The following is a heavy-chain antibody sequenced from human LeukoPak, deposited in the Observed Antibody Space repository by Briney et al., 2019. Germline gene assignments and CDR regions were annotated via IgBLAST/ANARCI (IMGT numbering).Heavy chain of an antibody. CDR1: GYTFTGYY. J-gene: IGHJ3*02. D-gene: IGHD5-12*01. CDR3: SRVVGSEYSGYVERAFDI. V-gene: IGHV1-2*02. Sequence: ASVKVSCKASGYTFTGYYMHWVRQAPGQGLEWMGWINPNSGGTNYAQKFQGRVTMTRDTSISTAYMELSRLRSDDTAVYYCSRVVGSEYSGYVERAFDIWGQRKMVTVSS. CDR2: INPNSGGT.